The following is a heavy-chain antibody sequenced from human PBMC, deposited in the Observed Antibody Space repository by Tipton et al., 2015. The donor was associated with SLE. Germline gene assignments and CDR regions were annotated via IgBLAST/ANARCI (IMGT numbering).Heavy chain of an antibody. D-gene: IGHD6-13*01. V-gene: IGHV4-34*01. Sequence: TLSLTCAVYGGSFSGYYWSWIRQPPGKGLEWIGEINHSGSTNYNPSLKSRVTISVDTSKNQFSLKLSSVTAADTAVYYCAREGSSWYGGYYYYGMDVWGQGTTVTVSS. CDR3: AREGSSWYGGYYYYGMDV. CDR2: INHSGST. J-gene: IGHJ6*02. CDR1: GGSFSGYY.